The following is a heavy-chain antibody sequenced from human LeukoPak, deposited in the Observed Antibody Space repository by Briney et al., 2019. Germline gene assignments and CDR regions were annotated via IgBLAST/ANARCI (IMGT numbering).Heavy chain of an antibody. CDR1: GGSISSSSYY. V-gene: IGHV4-39*01. D-gene: IGHD4-17*01. CDR2: IYYSGST. Sequence: PSETLSLTCTVAGGSISSSSYYWGWIRQPPGNGLEWIGSIYYSGSTYYNPSLKSRVTISVDTSKNQFSLKLSSVTAADTAVYYCARLSLNYGAYYWGQGTLVTVSS. CDR3: ARLSLNYGAYY. J-gene: IGHJ4*02.